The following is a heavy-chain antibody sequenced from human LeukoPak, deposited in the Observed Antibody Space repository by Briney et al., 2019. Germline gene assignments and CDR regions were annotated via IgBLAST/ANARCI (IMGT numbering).Heavy chain of an antibody. J-gene: IGHJ4*02. Sequence: GGSLRLSCAASGFTFSSYSMNWVRQAPGKGLEWVSSISMSGGNMYYADSVQGRFTISRDNAKNSLYLQMNSLRAGDTAVYYCARGGAARPDYWGQGTLVTVSS. CDR2: ISMSGGNM. CDR1: GFTFSSYS. CDR3: ARGGAARPDY. D-gene: IGHD6-6*01. V-gene: IGHV3-21*01.